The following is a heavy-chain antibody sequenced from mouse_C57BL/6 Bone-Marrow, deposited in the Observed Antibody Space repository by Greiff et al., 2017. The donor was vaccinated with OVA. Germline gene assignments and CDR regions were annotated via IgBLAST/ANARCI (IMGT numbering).Heavy chain of an antibody. CDR2: IHPNSGST. J-gene: IGHJ3*01. CDR3: ARAPLLGAWFAY. CDR1: GYTFTSYW. V-gene: IGHV1-64*01. D-gene: IGHD2-1*01. Sequence: VKLQESGAELVKPGASVKLSCKASGYTFTSYWMHWVKQRPGQGLEWIGMIHPNSGSTNYNEKFKSKATLTVDKSSSTAYMQLSSLTSEDSAVYYCARAPLLGAWFAYWGQETLVTVSA.